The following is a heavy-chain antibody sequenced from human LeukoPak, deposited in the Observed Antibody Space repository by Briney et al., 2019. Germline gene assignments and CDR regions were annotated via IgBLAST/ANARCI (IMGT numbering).Heavy chain of an antibody. CDR1: GGSISSSSYY. Sequence: PSETLSPTCTVSGGSISSSSYYWGWIRQPPGKGLEWIGSIYYSGSTYYNPSLKSRVTISVDTSKNQFSLKLSSVTAADTAVYYCARSLYGDYSSYYYYMDVWGKGTTVTISS. V-gene: IGHV4-39*07. CDR3: ARSLYGDYSSYYYYMDV. CDR2: IYYSGST. J-gene: IGHJ6*03. D-gene: IGHD4-17*01.